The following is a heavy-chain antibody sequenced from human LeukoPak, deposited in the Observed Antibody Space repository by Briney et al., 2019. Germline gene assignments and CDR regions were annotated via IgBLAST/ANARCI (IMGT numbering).Heavy chain of an antibody. V-gene: IGHV5-51*01. J-gene: IGHJ5*02. CDR1: GFTFNNYW. D-gene: IGHD2-15*01. Sequence: GESLKISCETSGFTFNNYWMVWVRQMPGKGLEWMGIIYPADSDIRYSPSFQGQVTISADKSISTAYLQWSSPKASDTAMYYCARQEYCSGGSCYTWFDPWGQGTLVTVSS. CDR2: IYPADSDI. CDR3: ARQEYCSGGSCYTWFDP.